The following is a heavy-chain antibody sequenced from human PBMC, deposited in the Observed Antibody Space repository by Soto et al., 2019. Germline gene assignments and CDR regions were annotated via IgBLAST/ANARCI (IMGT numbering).Heavy chain of an antibody. Sequence: EVQVVESGGGLVQPGGSLRLSCAASGFSVSSYYMSWFRQAPGKGLEWVSVIYRGGDIYYADSEQGRFTTSRDISRNSLDLQMNSLRVEDTAVYYCARDRRDGDTIWGQGAMVTVSS. D-gene: IGHD3-3*01. J-gene: IGHJ4*02. V-gene: IGHV3-66*01. CDR1: GFSVSSYY. CDR3: ARDRRDGDTI. CDR2: IYRGGDI.